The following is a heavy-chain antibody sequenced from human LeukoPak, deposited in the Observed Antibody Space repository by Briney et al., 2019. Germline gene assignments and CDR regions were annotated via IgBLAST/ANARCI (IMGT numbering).Heavy chain of an antibody. CDR2: ISSSSSTI. CDR1: GFTFSSYS. Sequence: GGSLRLSCAASGFTFSSYSMNWVRQAPGKGLEWVSYISSSSSTIYYADSVKGRFTISRDNAKNSLYLQMNSLRAEDTAVYYCARDLGYYYIDVWGKGTTVTVSS. CDR3: ARDLGYYYIDV. J-gene: IGHJ6*03. V-gene: IGHV3-48*01.